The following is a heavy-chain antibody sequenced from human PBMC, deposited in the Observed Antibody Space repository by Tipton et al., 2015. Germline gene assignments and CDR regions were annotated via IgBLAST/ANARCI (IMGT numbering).Heavy chain of an antibody. D-gene: IGHD1-1*01. CDR1: GGSFRSAGYY. CDR3: ARDRGYWERYLFDY. J-gene: IGHJ4*02. CDR2: IDNSENT. Sequence: TLSLTCTVSGGSFRSAGYYWTWICQHPGKGLEWIGNIDNSENTYYNPSLKSRLTISLDTSKSQFSLKLSSVTAADTAVYYCARDRGYWERYLFDYWGQGTLVTVSS. V-gene: IGHV4-31*03.